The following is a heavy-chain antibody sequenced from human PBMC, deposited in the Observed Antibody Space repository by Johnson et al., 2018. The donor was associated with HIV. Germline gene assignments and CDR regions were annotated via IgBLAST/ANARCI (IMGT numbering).Heavy chain of an antibody. V-gene: IGHV3-30-3*01. Sequence: QVQLVESGGGVVQAGRSLRLSCAASGFTFSSYAMHWVRQAPGKGLEWVAIISYDGSNKYYADSVKGRFTISRDNSKNTLYLQMNSLRVEDTAVYYCAKDWDRWLQPPGDAFDIRGRGTMVTVSS. J-gene: IGHJ3*02. CDR3: AKDWDRWLQPPGDAFDI. CDR1: GFTFSSYA. D-gene: IGHD5-24*01. CDR2: ISYDGSNK.